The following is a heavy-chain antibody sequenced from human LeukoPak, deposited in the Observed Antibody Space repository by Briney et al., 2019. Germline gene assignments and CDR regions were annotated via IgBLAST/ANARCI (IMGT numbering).Heavy chain of an antibody. Sequence: GASVKVSCKASGYTFTDYYMHWVQQAPGKGLEWMGLVDPEDGETIYAEKFQGRVTITADTSTDTAYMELSSLGSEDTAVYYRATLINSGGEDYWGQGTLVTVSS. CDR3: ATLINSGGEDY. CDR2: VDPEDGET. CDR1: GYTFTDYY. D-gene: IGHD2/OR15-2a*01. J-gene: IGHJ4*02. V-gene: IGHV1-69-2*01.